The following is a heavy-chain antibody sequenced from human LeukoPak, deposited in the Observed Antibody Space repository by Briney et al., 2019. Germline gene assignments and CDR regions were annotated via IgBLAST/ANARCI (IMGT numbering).Heavy chain of an antibody. CDR2: IYYSGST. Sequence: SETLSLTCTVSGGSISSSSYYWGWIRQPPGKGLEWIGSIYYSGSTYYNPSLKSRVTIYVDTSKNQFSLKLTSVTAADTAVYHCARIAYRNRGRCSGINAFDIWGQGTKVTVSS. CDR1: GGSISSSSYY. D-gene: IGHD2-15*01. V-gene: IGHV4-39*01. CDR3: ARIAYRNRGRCSGINAFDI. J-gene: IGHJ3*02.